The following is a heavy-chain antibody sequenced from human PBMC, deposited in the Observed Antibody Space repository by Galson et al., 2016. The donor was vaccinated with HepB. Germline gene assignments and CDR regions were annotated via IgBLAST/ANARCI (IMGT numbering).Heavy chain of an antibody. CDR3: TRAARDDFWSGYYSHRIDY. CDR1: GFTFGDSA. CDR2: IRSNAYGGTT. D-gene: IGHD3-3*01. V-gene: IGHV3-49*03. Sequence: SLRLSCAASGFTFGDSAMSWFRQAPGKGLEWVGFIRSNAYGGTTEYAASVKGRFTISRDDSKSIAYLQMNSLKTEDTAVYYCTRAARDDFWSGYYSHRIDYWGQGTLITVSS. J-gene: IGHJ4*02.